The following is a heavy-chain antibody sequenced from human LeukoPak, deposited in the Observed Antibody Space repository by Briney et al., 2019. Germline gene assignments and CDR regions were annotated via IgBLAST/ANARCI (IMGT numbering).Heavy chain of an antibody. V-gene: IGHV3-53*01. CDR1: GFTVSSNY. D-gene: IGHD3-10*01. CDR3: ARETMVRGVIFPNWFDP. Sequence: PGGSLRLSCAASGFTVSSNYMSWVRQAPGKGLEWVSVIYSGGSTYYADSVKGRFTISRDNSKNTLYLQMNSLRAEDTAVYYCARETMVRGVIFPNWFDPWGQGTLVTVSS. J-gene: IGHJ5*02. CDR2: IYSGGST.